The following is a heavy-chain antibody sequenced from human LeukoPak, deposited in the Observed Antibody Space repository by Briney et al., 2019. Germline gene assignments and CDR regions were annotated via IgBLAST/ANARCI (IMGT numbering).Heavy chain of an antibody. V-gene: IGHV4-34*01. J-gene: IGHJ3*02. CDR1: GESFNDYS. Sequence: SVTLSLTCAVYGESFNDYSCTWMRQPPGKGRECIGEINHRGSTNYNSSLKSRVTISLDTSKNQVSLKLTSVTAADTAVYYCARGDRQHLGDAFDIWGQGTMVTVSS. CDR3: ARGDRQHLGDAFDI. D-gene: IGHD6-13*01. CDR2: INHRGST.